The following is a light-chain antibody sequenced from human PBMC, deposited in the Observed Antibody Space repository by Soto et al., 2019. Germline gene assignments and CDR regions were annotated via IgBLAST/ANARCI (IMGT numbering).Light chain of an antibody. CDR3: QHRHTWPTT. Sequence: EIVLTQSPATLSLSPGERATLSCRASQFINTYVAWYQHRPGQGPRLLIYEASKRATGIPARFSGSGSGTDFPPTISSLEPEDFGIYYCQHRHTWPTTFGGGAKVEI. J-gene: IGKJ4*01. V-gene: IGKV3-11*01. CDR2: EAS. CDR1: QFINTY.